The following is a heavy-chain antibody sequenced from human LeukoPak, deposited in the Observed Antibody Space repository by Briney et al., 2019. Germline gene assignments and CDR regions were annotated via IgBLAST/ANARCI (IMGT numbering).Heavy chain of an antibody. CDR2: MNPNIGNT. V-gene: IGHV1-8*01. D-gene: IGHD3-9*01. Sequence: ASVKVSCKASGYTFTSYDIKWGRQATGQGLEWMGWMNPNIGNTGSAQKFQGRVTMTRNTSISTAYMELSSLRSEDTAVYYCARDGPNRGPIRYVDWLSPNWFDPWGQGTLVTVSS. CDR1: GYTFTSYD. J-gene: IGHJ5*02. CDR3: ARDGPNRGPIRYVDWLSPNWFDP.